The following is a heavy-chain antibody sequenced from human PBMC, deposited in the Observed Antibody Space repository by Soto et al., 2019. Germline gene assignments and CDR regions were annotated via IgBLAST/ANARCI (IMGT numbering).Heavy chain of an antibody. D-gene: IGHD6-6*01. CDR2: IIPIFGTA. CDR1: GGTFSSYA. V-gene: IGHV1-69*13. Sequence: ASVKVSCKASGGTFSSYAISWVRQAPGQGLEWMGGIIPIFGTANYAQKFQGRVTVTADESTSTAYMELSSLRSEDTAVDYCARDYPAQLVHTNWFDPWGQGTLVTVFS. J-gene: IGHJ5*02. CDR3: ARDYPAQLVHTNWFDP.